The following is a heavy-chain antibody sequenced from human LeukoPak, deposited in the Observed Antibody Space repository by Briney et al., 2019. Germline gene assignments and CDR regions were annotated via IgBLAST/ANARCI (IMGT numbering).Heavy chain of an antibody. CDR2: INLHSGGT. CDR1: GYTFTGHY. CDR3: ARGRATDFFDY. D-gene: IGHD1-26*01. V-gene: IGHV1-2*02. J-gene: IGHJ4*02. Sequence: ASVKVSCKASGYTFTGHYMHWVRQAPGQGLEWMGWINLHSGGTNYAQNFQGRVIMTGDTSISTAYTELSRLRSDDTAVYYCARGRATDFFDYWGQGTLVTVSS.